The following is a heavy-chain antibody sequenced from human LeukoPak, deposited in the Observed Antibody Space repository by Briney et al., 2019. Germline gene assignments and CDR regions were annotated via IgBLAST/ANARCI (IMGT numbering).Heavy chain of an antibody. CDR1: GFTFSSYS. V-gene: IGHV3-21*01. CDR2: ISSSSSYI. J-gene: IGHJ4*02. Sequence: GGSLRLSCAASGFTFSSYSMNWVHQAPGKGLEWVSSISSSSSYIYYADSVKGRFTISRDNAKNSLYLQMNSLRAEDTAVYYCARDRGTMIVVGTDYWGQGTLVTVSS. D-gene: IGHD3-22*01. CDR3: ARDRGTMIVVGTDY.